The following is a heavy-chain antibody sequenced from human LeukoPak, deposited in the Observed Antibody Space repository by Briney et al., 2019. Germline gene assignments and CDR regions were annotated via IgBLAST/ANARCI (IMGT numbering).Heavy chain of an antibody. Sequence: GGSLRLSCAASGFTVSSNYMSWVRQAPGKGLEWVSVIYSGGSIYYADSVKGRFTISRDNSKNTLYLQMNSLRAEDTAVYYCARASYYYGSGSYLDYWGQGTLVTVSS. CDR2: IYSGGSI. CDR1: GFTVSSNY. J-gene: IGHJ4*02. CDR3: ARASYYYGSGSYLDY. D-gene: IGHD3-10*01. V-gene: IGHV3-53*01.